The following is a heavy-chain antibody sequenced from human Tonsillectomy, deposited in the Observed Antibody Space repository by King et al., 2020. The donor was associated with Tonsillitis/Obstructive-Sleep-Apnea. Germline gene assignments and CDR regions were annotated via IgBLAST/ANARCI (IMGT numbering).Heavy chain of an antibody. CDR1: GYSFTSYW. CDR2: IDPSDSYT. J-gene: IGHJ4*02. CDR3: ARTHCSGGSCYSVSPFDY. D-gene: IGHD2-15*01. V-gene: IGHV5-10-1*01. Sequence: VQLVQSGAEVKKPGASLRISCKGSGYSFTSYWISWVRQMPGKGLEWMGRIDPSDSYTNYSPSFQGHVTISADKSISTAYLQWSSLKASDTAMYYCARTHCSGGSCYSVSPFDYWGQGTLVTVSS.